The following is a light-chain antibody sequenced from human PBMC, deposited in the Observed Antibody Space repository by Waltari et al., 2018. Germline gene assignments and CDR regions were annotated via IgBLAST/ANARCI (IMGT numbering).Light chain of an antibody. CDR3: QQAYTPPWT. V-gene: IGKV1-39*01. J-gene: IGKJ1*01. CDR1: QTIARY. Sequence: DIQLTQSPTSLSAFVGDRVTITCRASQTIARYLIWYQQKPGKAPNLLIYAASTLQSGVPSRFSASGSGTDFTLAISSLQPEDFATYFCQQAYTPPWTFGLGTRVEVK. CDR2: AAS.